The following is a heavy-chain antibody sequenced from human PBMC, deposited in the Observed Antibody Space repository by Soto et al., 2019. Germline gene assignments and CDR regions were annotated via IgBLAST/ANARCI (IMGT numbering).Heavy chain of an antibody. D-gene: IGHD6-13*01. CDR3: EGIAAAGSYYYYGMDV. CDR2: ISNSGVST. J-gene: IGHJ6*04. Sequence: GGSLRLSCAASGFTFSSYAMNWVRQAPGNGLEWVSGISNSGVSTYYADSVKGRFTISRDNSKNTLYLQMNSLRAEDTAVYYCEGIAAAGSYYYYGMDVCGKGTTVTVSS. CDR1: GFTFSSYA. V-gene: IGHV3-23*01.